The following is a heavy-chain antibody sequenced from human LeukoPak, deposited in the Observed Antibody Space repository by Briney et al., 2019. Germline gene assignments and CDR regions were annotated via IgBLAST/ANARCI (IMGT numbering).Heavy chain of an antibody. Sequence: GGSLRLSCAGSGFTFGGYGMHWFRQTPGKGLEWVAVIAYDGSRAFADSVKGRFTISRDNSKNTMSVQMDDLRAEDTAVYYCTRYNNVHFDYWGQETLVTVSS. CDR1: GFTFGGYG. V-gene: IGHV3-33*01. CDR2: IAYDGSRA. D-gene: IGHD1-14*01. CDR3: TRYNNVHFDY. J-gene: IGHJ4*02.